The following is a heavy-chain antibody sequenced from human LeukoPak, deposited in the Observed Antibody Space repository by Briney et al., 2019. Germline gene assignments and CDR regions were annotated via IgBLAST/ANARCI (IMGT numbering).Heavy chain of an antibody. Sequence: KRGESLKISCKGSGYSFTSYWIGWVRQMPGKGLEWMGLIYPGDSDTRYSPSFQGQVTISADKSISTAYLQWSSLKASDTAMYYCARHEGRNWYLSSFDYWGQGTLVTVSS. CDR3: ARHEGRNWYLSSFDY. V-gene: IGHV5-51*01. CDR1: GYSFTSYW. J-gene: IGHJ4*02. D-gene: IGHD6-13*01. CDR2: IYPGDSDT.